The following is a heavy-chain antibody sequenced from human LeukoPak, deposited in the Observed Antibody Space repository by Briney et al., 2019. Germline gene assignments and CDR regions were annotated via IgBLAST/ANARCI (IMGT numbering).Heavy chain of an antibody. V-gene: IGHV1-46*01. CDR3: ARAGQQQLVGHY. J-gene: IGHJ4*02. D-gene: IGHD6-13*01. CDR1: GYTFASYY. Sequence: GASVKVSCKASGYTFASYYMHWVRQAPGQGLEWMGMINPSGGSTTYAQKFQGRVTMTRDTSTSTVYMELSSLRSEDTAAYYCARAGQQQLVGHYWGQGTLVTVSS. CDR2: INPSGGST.